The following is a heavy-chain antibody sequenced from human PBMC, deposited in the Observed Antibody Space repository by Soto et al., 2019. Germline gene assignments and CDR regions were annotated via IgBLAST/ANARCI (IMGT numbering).Heavy chain of an antibody. CDR2: ISFDGSNE. D-gene: IGHD4-17*01. Sequence: GGSLRLSCAASGFTFSDYAMHWVRQAPGKGLEWVAIISFDGSNEHYADSVQGRFTISRDNSENTLYLQMNSLRADDTAVYYCARPAATVIFYSGMDVWGQGTTVTVSS. CDR3: ARPAATVIFYSGMDV. CDR1: GFTFSDYA. V-gene: IGHV3-30-3*01. J-gene: IGHJ6*02.